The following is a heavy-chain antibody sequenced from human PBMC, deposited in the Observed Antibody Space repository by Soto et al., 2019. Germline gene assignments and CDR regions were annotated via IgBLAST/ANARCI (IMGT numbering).Heavy chain of an antibody. CDR3: AKSYGSGSLLGSV. CDR2: ISYDGSNK. D-gene: IGHD3-10*01. J-gene: IGHJ6*02. Sequence: GGSLRLSCAASGFTFSSYGMHWVRQAPGKGLEWVAVISYDGSNKYYADSVKGRFTISRDNSKNTVYLQMNSLRAEDTAVYYCAKSYGSGSLLGSVWGQGTTVTVSS. V-gene: IGHV3-30*18. CDR1: GFTFSSYG.